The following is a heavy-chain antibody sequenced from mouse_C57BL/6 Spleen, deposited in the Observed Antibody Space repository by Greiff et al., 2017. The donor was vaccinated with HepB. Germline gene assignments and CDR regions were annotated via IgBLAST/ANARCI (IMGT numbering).Heavy chain of an antibody. V-gene: IGHV1-26*01. Sequence: VQLQQSGPELVKPGASVKISCKASGYTFTDYYMNWVKQSHGKSLEWIGDINPNNGGTSYNQKFKGKATLTVDKSSSTAYMELRSLTSEDSAVYYCARSQKWFAYWGQGTLVTVSA. CDR3: ARSQKWFAY. J-gene: IGHJ3*01. CDR2: INPNNGGT. CDR1: GYTFTDYY.